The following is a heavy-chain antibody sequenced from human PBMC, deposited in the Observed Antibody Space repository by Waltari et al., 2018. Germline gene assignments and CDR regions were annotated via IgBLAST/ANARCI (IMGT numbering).Heavy chain of an antibody. J-gene: IGHJ4*02. CDR3: ARHIGVSGTRGFDF. CDR2: IYHTGTT. V-gene: IGHV4-4*02. Sequence: QVQLQESGPGLVRPSETLPLTCAVSGAALSSGNRWSWVRQPPGKGLEWIGEIYHTGTTYYNPSLQSRVTTSLDKSKNQLSLKVESVTAADTAVYYCARHIGVSGTRGFDFWGQGTLVTVSS. D-gene: IGHD6-13*01. CDR1: GAALSSGNR.